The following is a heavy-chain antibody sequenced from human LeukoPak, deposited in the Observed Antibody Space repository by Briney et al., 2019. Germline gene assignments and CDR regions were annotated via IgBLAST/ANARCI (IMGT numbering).Heavy chain of an antibody. J-gene: IGHJ2*01. CDR2: MYYSVNT. CDR1: DGSISSSIYY. CDR3: ARRTLTTGTPRGHWYFDL. D-gene: IGHD1-1*01. Sequence: PSETLSLTCTVSDGSISSSIYYWGWIRQPPGKGLEWIGRMYYSVNTYNNPSLKSRVTISVDTSKSQFSLKLNSVTAADTAVYYCARRTLTTGTPRGHWYFDLWGRGTLVTVSS. V-gene: IGHV4-39*01.